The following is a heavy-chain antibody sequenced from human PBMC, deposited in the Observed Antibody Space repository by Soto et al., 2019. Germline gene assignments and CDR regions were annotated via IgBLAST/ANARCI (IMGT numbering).Heavy chain of an antibody. Sequence: QVQLVQSGAEVKKPGSSVKVSCKASGGTFSSYAISWVRQAPGQGLEWMGGIIPIFGTANYAQKFQGRVTITADESTSTAYMELSSLRSEDTAVYYCARDRPYCSGCSCYSSGVDYWCQGTLVTVSS. CDR1: GGTFSSYA. D-gene: IGHD2-15*01. CDR3: ARDRPYCSGCSCYSSGVDY. CDR2: IIPIFGTA. J-gene: IGHJ4*02. V-gene: IGHV1-69*01.